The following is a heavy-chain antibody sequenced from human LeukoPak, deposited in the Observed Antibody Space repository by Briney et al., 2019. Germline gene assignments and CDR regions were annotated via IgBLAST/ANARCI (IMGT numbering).Heavy chain of an antibody. Sequence: GGSLRLSCAASGFTFSSYGMHWVRQAPGKGLEWAAVIWYDGSKKSYADSVKGRFTISRDDSKNTLYLQMNSLRAEDTAVYYCAREASGYYRDFWGQGTLVTVSS. D-gene: IGHD3-3*01. J-gene: IGHJ4*02. CDR1: GFTFSSYG. V-gene: IGHV3-33*01. CDR2: IWYDGSKK. CDR3: AREASGYYRDF.